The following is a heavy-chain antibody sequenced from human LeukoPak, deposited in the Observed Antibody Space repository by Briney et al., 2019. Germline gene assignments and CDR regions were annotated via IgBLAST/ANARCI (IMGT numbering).Heavy chain of an antibody. J-gene: IGHJ4*02. CDR2: ISSSSSYI. D-gene: IGHD5-12*01. V-gene: IGHV3-21*01. CDR1: GFTFSSSA. Sequence: PGGSLRLSCAASGFTFSSSAMSWVRQAPGKGLEWVSSISSSSSYIYYTDSVKGRFTISRDNAKNSLYLQMNSLRAEDTAVYYCAREGSGGYDHCDYWGQGTLVTVSS. CDR3: AREGSGGYDHCDY.